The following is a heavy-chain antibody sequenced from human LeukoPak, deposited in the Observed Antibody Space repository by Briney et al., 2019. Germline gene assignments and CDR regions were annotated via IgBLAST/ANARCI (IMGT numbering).Heavy chain of an antibody. CDR3: ARGRWLTY. V-gene: IGHV3-30-3*01. D-gene: IGHD3-9*01. Sequence: PGGSLRLSCAASGFTFSSYAMHWVRQAPGKGLEWVAVISYDGSNKYYADSVKGRFTISRDNSKNTLYLQMNSLRAEDTAVYYCARGRWLTYWGQGTLVTVSS. CDR1: GFTFSSYA. CDR2: ISYDGSNK. J-gene: IGHJ4*02.